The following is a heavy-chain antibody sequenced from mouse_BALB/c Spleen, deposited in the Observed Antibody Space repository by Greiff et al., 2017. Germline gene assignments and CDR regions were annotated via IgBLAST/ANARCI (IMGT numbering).Heavy chain of an antibody. Sequence: VQLQQSGTVLARPGASVKMSCKASGYTFTSYWMHWVKQRPGQGLEWIGAIYPGNSDTSYNQKFKGKAKLTAVTSTSTAYMELSSLTNEDSAVYYCTTPYYYGSSLDYWGQGTTLTVSS. D-gene: IGHD1-1*01. V-gene: IGHV1-5*01. CDR1: GYTFTSYW. CDR2: IYPGNSDT. J-gene: IGHJ2*01. CDR3: TTPYYYGSSLDY.